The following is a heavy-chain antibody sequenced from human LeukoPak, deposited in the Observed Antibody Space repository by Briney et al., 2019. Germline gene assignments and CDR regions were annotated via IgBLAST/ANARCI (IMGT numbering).Heavy chain of an antibody. CDR3: ARKAVGATTDY. J-gene: IGHJ4*02. CDR2: ISPGSYSI. Sequence: GGSLRLSCAASGFPLSTYSMNWVRQAPGKGLEWVSTISPGSYSIYYADSVKGRFTISRDNAKNSLYLQMNSLRVEDTAMYYCARKAVGATTDYWGQGTLVTVSS. CDR1: GFPLSTYS. D-gene: IGHD1-26*01. V-gene: IGHV3-21*01.